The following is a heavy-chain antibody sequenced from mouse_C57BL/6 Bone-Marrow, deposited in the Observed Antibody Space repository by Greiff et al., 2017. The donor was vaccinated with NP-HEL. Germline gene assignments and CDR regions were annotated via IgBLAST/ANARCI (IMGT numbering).Heavy chain of an antibody. V-gene: IGHV5-15*01. CDR3: ARPTYYYGSRYFDV. CDR1: GFTFSDYG. Sequence: EVKVVESGGGLVQPGGSLKLSCAASGFTFSDYGMAWVRQAPRKGPEWVAFISNLAYSIYYADTVTGRFTISRENAKNTLYLEMSSLRSEDTAMYYCARPTYYYGSRYFDVWGTGTTVTVSS. D-gene: IGHD1-1*01. CDR2: ISNLAYSI. J-gene: IGHJ1*03.